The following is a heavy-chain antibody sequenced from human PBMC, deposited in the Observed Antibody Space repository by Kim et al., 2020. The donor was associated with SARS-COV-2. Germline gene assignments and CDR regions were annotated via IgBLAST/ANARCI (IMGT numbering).Heavy chain of an antibody. CDR3: AREYRDITIFVVVIRDGMDV. Sequence: SETLSLTCTVSGGSISSGGYYWSWIRQHPGKGLEWIGYIYYSGSTYYNPSLKSRVTISVDTSKNQFSLKLSSVTAADTAVYYCAREYRDITIFVVVIRDGMDVWGQGTTVTVSS. CDR1: GGSISSGGYY. CDR2: IYYSGST. J-gene: IGHJ6*02. D-gene: IGHD3-3*01. V-gene: IGHV4-31*03.